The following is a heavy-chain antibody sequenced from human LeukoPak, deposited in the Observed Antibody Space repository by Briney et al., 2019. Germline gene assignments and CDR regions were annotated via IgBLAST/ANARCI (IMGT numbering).Heavy chain of an antibody. CDR2: IYPGDSDT. CDR3: ARRAGAKEFDY. D-gene: IGHD1-26*01. CDR1: GYSFTSYW. V-gene: IGHV5-51*01. Sequence: GESLRISCKGSGYSFTSYWIGWVRQMPGKGLEWMGIIYPGDSDTRYSPSFQGQVTISADKSISTAHLQWSSLKASDTAIYYCARRAGAKEFDYWGQGTLVTVSS. J-gene: IGHJ4*02.